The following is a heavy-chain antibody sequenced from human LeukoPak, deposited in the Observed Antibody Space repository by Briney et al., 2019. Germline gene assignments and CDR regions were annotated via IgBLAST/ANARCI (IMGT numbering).Heavy chain of an antibody. CDR2: IYYSGST. CDR3: ARLSSPRGSSYYFDY. CDR1: GGSISSYY. V-gene: IGHV4-59*01. Sequence: SETLTLTCTVSGGSISSYYWSWIRQPPGKGLEWIGYIYYSGSTNYNPSLKSRVTISVDTSKNQFSLKLSSVTAADTAVYYCARLSSPRGSSYYFDYWGQGTLVTVSS. D-gene: IGHD1-26*01. J-gene: IGHJ4*02.